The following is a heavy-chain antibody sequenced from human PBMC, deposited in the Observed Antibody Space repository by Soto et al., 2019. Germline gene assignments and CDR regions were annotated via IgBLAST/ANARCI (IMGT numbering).Heavy chain of an antibody. Sequence: PGGSLRLSCAASGFTFSTYWMDRIRKTPGKGLEWVANINQDGSEKNYVDSVKGRITISIDNANNSLYLQMSSLTPEYSVLYSGPRSLHSWSQGTL. CDR3: PRSLHS. V-gene: IGHV3-7*01. J-gene: IGHJ4*02. CDR1: GFTFSTYW. CDR2: INQDGSEK.